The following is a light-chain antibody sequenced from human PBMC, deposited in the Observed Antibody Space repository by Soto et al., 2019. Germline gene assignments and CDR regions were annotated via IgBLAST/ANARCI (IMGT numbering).Light chain of an antibody. CDR2: AAS. CDR1: QSISSY. CDR3: QQSYITPLT. J-gene: IGKJ4*01. V-gene: IGKV1-39*01. Sequence: DIQMTQSPSSLSASVGDRVTITCRASQSISSYLNWYQQKPGKAPKLLIYAASSLQSGVPSRFSGSGSGTDFTLTISSLQPEDFATYYCQQSYITPLTFGGGTKVAIK.